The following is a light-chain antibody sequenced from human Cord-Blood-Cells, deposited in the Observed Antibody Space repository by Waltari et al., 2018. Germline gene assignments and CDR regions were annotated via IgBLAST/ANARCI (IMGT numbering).Light chain of an antibody. CDR1: SSNIGAGYD. CDR3: QSYDSSLSGVV. Sequence: QSVLTQPPSVSGAPGQRVTISCTGSSSNIGAGYDVHWYQQLPGTAPKLLCYGNGNRPAGVPDRFSGSKSGTAASLAITGLQAEDEADYYCQSYDSSLSGVVFGGGTKLTVL. J-gene: IGLJ2*01. V-gene: IGLV1-40*01. CDR2: GNG.